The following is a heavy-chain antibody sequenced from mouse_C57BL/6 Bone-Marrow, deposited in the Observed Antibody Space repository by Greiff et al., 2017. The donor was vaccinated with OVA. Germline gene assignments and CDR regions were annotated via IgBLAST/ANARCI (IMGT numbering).Heavy chain of an antibody. CDR2: IYPGSGST. V-gene: IGHV1-55*01. CDR1: GYTFTSYW. Sequence: QVQLKQPGAELVKPGASVKMSCKASGYTFTSYWITWVKQRPGKGLEWIGDIYPGSGSTNYNEKFKSKATLTVDTSSSTAYMQLSSLTSEDSAVYYCARRYYGSSWYFDVWGTGTTVTDSS. J-gene: IGHJ1*03. CDR3: ARRYYGSSWYFDV. D-gene: IGHD1-1*01.